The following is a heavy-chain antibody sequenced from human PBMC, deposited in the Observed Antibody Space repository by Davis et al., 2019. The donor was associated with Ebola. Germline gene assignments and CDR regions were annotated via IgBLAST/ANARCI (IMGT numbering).Heavy chain of an antibody. J-gene: IGHJ4*02. CDR3: ARDDGITMVRGVVN. CDR2: IYFSGST. CDR1: GGSISSYY. V-gene: IGHV4-59*12. D-gene: IGHD3-10*01. Sequence: PSETLSLTCTVSGGSISSYYWSWIRQPPGKGLEWIGYIYFSGSTNYNPSLKSRVTISVDKSKNQFSLKLSSVTAADTAVYYCARDDGITMVRGVVNWGQGTLVTVSS.